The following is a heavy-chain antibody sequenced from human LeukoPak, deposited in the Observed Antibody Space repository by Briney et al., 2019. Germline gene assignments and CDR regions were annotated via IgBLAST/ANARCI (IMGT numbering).Heavy chain of an antibody. CDR3: ARATRSSGWYVKRMDV. J-gene: IGHJ6*02. CDR1: GYTFTSYY. Sequence: GASVKVSCKASGYTFTSYYMHWVRQAPGQGLEWMGIINPSGGSTSYAQKFQGRVTMTRDTSTSTVYMELSSLRSEDTAVYYCARATRSSGWYVKRMDVWGQGTTVTVSS. V-gene: IGHV1-46*01. CDR2: INPSGGST. D-gene: IGHD6-19*01.